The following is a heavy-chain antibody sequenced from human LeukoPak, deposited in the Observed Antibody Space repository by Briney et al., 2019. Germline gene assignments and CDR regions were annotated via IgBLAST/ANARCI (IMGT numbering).Heavy chain of an antibody. V-gene: IGHV3-30*18. CDR3: AKMYGSGSYYNYRSYYYYYMDV. Sequence: GRSLRLSCAASGFTFSSYGMHWVRQAPGKGLEWVAVIPYDGSNKYYADSVKGRFTISRGNSKNTLYLQMNSLRAEDTAVYYCAKMYGSGSYYNYRSYYYYYMDVWGKGTTVTISS. CDR1: GFTFSSYG. J-gene: IGHJ6*03. CDR2: IPYDGSNK. D-gene: IGHD3-10*01.